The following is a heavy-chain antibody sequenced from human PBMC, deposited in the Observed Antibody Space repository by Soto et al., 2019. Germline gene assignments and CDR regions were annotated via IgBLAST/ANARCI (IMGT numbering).Heavy chain of an antibody. V-gene: IGHV4-30-2*01. D-gene: IGHD1-26*01. CDR2: IYLNGNT. Sequence: QQQLLESCSGLVKPSQTLSLTCAVSGVSIVSGDSSWSWIRQPPGNALVWIGDIYLNGNTYYSLSLLSRVTISVDRSKNLFSLNLNSVTAADTAVYYCARGAWGNSAYFDLWGQGTLVTVSS. J-gene: IGHJ4*02. CDR3: ARGAWGNSAYFDL. CDR1: GVSIVSGDSS.